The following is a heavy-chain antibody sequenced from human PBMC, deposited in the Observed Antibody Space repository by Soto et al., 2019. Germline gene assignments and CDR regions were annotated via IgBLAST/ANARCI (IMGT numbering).Heavy chain of an antibody. J-gene: IGHJ6*02. CDR2: IWYDGSNK. V-gene: IGHV3-33*01. D-gene: IGHD6-13*01. CDR1: GFTFSSYG. CDR3: ARNLDEQLENYYYYYGMDV. Sequence: PGGSLRLSCAASGFTFSSYGMHWVRQAPGKGLEWVAVIWYDGSNKYYADSVKGRFTISRDNSKNTLYLQMNSLRAEDTAVYYCARNLDEQLENYYYYYGMDVWGQGTTVTVSS.